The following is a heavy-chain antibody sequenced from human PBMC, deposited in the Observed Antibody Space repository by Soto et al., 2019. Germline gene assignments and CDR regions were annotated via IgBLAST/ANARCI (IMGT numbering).Heavy chain of an antibody. J-gene: IGHJ3*02. CDR3: ARHETYYDFWSGSLDAFDI. D-gene: IGHD3-3*01. Sequence: QLQLQESGPGLVKPSETLSLTCTVSGGSISSSSYYWGWIRQPPGKGLEWIGSIYYSGSTYYNPSLKSRVTISVDPSKNQFSLKLSSVTAADTAVYYCARHETYYDFWSGSLDAFDIWGQGTMVTVSS. CDR2: IYYSGST. CDR1: GGSISSSSYY. V-gene: IGHV4-39*01.